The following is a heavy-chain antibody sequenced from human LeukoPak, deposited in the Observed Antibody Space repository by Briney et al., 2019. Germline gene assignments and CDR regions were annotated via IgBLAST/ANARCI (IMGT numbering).Heavy chain of an antibody. J-gene: IGHJ4*02. CDR3: AKARIIGVGWAQFDS. D-gene: IGHD2-21*01. CDR1: GFTFSQFV. CDR2: FDGNAHGT. Sequence: GGSLRLSCATSGFTFSQFVMTWVRQPPGKGLELVASFDGNAHGTYFADSVKGRCTISSDNSKNTVYLQMNSLRADDTAIYYCAKARIIGVGWAQFDSWGQGSLVTVSS. V-gene: IGHV3-23*01.